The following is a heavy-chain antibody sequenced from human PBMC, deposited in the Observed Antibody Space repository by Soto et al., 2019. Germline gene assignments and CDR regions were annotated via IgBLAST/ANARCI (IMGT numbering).Heavy chain of an antibody. CDR2: INPNSGDT. CDR3: ASGGSTVTREFDY. J-gene: IGHJ4*02. D-gene: IGHD4-17*01. Sequence: QVQLVQSGAEVKKPGSSVKVSCKASGGTFSSYAISWVRQAPGQGLEWMGGINPNSGDTEYAQNFQGWVTMTRDTSISTAYMELNRLKSDYTAVYYCASGGSTVTREFDYWGQGTLVSVS. CDR1: GGTFSSYA. V-gene: IGHV1-2*04.